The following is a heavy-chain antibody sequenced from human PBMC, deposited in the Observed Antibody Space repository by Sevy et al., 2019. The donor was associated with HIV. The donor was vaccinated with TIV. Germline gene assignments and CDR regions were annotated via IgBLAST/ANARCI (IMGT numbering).Heavy chain of an antibody. V-gene: IGHV3-48*02. D-gene: IGHD3-16*02. Sequence: GGSLRLSCAASGFTFSNYSMNWVRQAPGKGLEWVSYISSSSTTLYYAHSVKGRFTISRDNAKNSLYLQMNSLCDDDTAVYYCARSGGLRYWGQGTLVTVSS. CDR3: ARSGGLRY. J-gene: IGHJ4*02. CDR2: ISSSSTTL. CDR1: GFTFSNYS.